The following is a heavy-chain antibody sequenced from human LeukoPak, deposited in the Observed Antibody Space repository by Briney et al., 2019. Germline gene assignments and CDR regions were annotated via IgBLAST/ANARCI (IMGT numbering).Heavy chain of an antibody. D-gene: IGHD3-3*01. V-gene: IGHV3-30*03. Sequence: PGRSLRLSCAASGFSFSNYGMQWVRQAPGKGLEWVSLISTDGSIRYYADSVQGRFTISRDNAKNTLFLQMNSLRAEDTAVYYCGRSGDFWSGSGVAYWGEGTLVTVSS. J-gene: IGHJ4*02. CDR3: GRSGDFWSGSGVAY. CDR1: GFSFSNYG. CDR2: ISTDGSIR.